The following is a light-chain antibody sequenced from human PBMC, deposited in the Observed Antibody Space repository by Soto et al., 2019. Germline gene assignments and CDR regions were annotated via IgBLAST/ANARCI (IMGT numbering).Light chain of an antibody. Sequence: EIVLTQPPGTLSLSPGETATLSCWASQNVLSNYLAWYQQKPGQAPRLLIYGASTRATGIPDRFGGSGSGTDFTLTISRLEPEDFAVYYCQQYSFLPRTFGQGTKVDIK. J-gene: IGKJ1*01. CDR2: GAS. CDR3: QQYSFLPRT. V-gene: IGKV3-20*01. CDR1: QNVLSNY.